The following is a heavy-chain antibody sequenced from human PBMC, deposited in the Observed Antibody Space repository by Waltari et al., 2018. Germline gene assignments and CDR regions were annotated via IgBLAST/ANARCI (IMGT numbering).Heavy chain of an antibody. J-gene: IGHJ6*02. V-gene: IGHV3-33*01. CDR1: GFTFSRYG. Sequence: QVQLVESGGGVVQPGRSLRLSCAASGFTFSRYGMHWVGQAPGKGLEWVAVIWYDGSNKYYADSVKGRFTISRDNSKNTLYLQMNSLRAEDTAVYYCARTPIIVVPAANYGMDVWGQGTTVTVSS. CDR3: ARTPIIVVPAANYGMDV. CDR2: IWYDGSNK. D-gene: IGHD2-2*01.